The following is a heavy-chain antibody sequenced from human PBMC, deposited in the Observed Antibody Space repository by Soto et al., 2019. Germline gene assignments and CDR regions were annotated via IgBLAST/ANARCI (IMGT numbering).Heavy chain of an antibody. Sequence: GESLKISCAASVFTFSAYDMHWVRQTTGKGLEWVSAIGAADDPYYLGSVKGRLTISRENAKNSLYLQMNSLRAEDTAVYYCARAYSGRLPRRADYYFAMDVWGQGTTVTVSS. CDR2: IGAADDP. V-gene: IGHV3-13*05. CDR1: VFTFSAYD. CDR3: ARAYSGRLPRRADYYFAMDV. D-gene: IGHD2-15*01. J-gene: IGHJ6*02.